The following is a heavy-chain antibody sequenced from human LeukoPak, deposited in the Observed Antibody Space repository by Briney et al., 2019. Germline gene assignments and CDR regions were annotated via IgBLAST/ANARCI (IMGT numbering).Heavy chain of an antibody. CDR1: GGSISSSSYY. CDR2: VYYSGST. CDR3: ARHGPHCDFKGFDP. V-gene: IGHV4-39*01. Sequence: SETLSLTCTVSGGSISSSSYYWGWIRQPPGKGLEWIGSVYYSGSTYCNPSLKSRVTISIDESKNQFSLKLSSVTAADTAVYYCARHGPHCDFKGFDPWGQGTLVTVSS. D-gene: IGHD3-3*01. J-gene: IGHJ5*02.